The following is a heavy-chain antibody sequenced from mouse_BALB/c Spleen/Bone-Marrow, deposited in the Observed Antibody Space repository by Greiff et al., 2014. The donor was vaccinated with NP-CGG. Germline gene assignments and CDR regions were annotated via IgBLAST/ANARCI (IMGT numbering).Heavy chain of an antibody. CDR1: GFNIKDTY. V-gene: IGHV14-3*02. Sequence: EVQLQQSGAELVKPGASVKLSCTASGFNIKDTYMHWVKQRPEQCLEWIGRIDPANGNTKYDPKFQGKATITADTSSNTAYLQLSSLTSEDTAVYYCATYYRYDRRFAYWGQGTLVTVSA. J-gene: IGHJ3*01. CDR2: IDPANGNT. CDR3: ATYYRYDRRFAY. D-gene: IGHD2-14*01.